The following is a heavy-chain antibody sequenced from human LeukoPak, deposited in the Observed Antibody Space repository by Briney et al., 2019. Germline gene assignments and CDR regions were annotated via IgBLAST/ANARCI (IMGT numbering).Heavy chain of an antibody. D-gene: IGHD6-19*01. V-gene: IGHV3-30*04. CDR1: GFTFSSYA. CDR3: AKDFRAVAGTPRNY. CDR2: ISYDGSNK. Sequence: PGGSLRLSCAASGFTFSSYAMHWVRQAPGKGLEWVAVISYDGSNKYYADSVKGRFTISRDNSKNTLYLQMNSLRAEDTAVYYCAKDFRAVAGTPRNYWGQGTLVTVSS. J-gene: IGHJ4*02.